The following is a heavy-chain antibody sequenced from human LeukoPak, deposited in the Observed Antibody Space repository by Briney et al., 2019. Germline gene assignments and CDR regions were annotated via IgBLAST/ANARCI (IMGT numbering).Heavy chain of an antibody. J-gene: IGHJ6*03. CDR2: INPNSGGT. Sequence: AASVKVSCKASGYTFTGYYMHWVRQAPGQGLEWMGWINPNSGGTNYAQKFQGRVTMTRDTSISTAYMELSRLRSDDTAVYYCARDRSWYSDDYYYYYMDVWGKGTTVTISS. V-gene: IGHV1-2*02. D-gene: IGHD6-13*01. CDR3: ARDRSWYSDDYYYYYMDV. CDR1: GYTFTGYY.